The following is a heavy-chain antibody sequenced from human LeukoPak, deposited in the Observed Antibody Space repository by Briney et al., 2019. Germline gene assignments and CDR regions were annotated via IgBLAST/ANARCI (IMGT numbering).Heavy chain of an antibody. CDR3: AKSGWQLTLAYYFDH. D-gene: IGHD2-15*01. J-gene: IGHJ4*02. V-gene: IGHV1-2*02. CDR1: GYTFTGYY. CDR2: INPNSGGT. Sequence: EASVKVSCKASGYTFTGYYMHWVRQAPGQGLEWMGWINPNSGGTNYAQKFQGRVTMTRDTSISTAYMELSRLRTEDTAVYYCAKSGWQLTLAYYFDHWGQGTLVTVSS.